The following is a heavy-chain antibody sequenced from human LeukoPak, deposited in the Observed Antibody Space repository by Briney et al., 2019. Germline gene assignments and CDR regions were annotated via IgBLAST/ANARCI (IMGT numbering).Heavy chain of an antibody. CDR2: IWYDGSNK. CDR3: TTDPPTVVKA. J-gene: IGHJ4*02. CDR1: GFTFSSYG. Sequence: GRSLRLSCAASGFTFSSYGMHWVRQAPGKGLEWVAVIWYDGSNKYYADSVKGRFTISRDNSKNTLYLQMNSLETEDTAVYYCTTDPPTVVKAWGQGTLVTVSS. D-gene: IGHD4-23*01. V-gene: IGHV3-33*01.